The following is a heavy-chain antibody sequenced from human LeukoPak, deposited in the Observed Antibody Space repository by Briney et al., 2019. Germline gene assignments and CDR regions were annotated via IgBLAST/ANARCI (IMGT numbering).Heavy chain of an antibody. V-gene: IGHV3-21*01. D-gene: IGHD6-19*01. J-gene: IGHJ3*02. CDR2: ISSSSSYI. Sequence: GGSLRLSCAASGFTFSSYSMNWVRQAQGRGLEWVSSISSSSSYIYYADSVKGRFTISRNNAKNSLYLQMNSLRAEDTAVYYCARDRAAITVAGTDAFDIWGQGTMVTVSS. CDR1: GFTFSSYS. CDR3: ARDRAAITVAGTDAFDI.